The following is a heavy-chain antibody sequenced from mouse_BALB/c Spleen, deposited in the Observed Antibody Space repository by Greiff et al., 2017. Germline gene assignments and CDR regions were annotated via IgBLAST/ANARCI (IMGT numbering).Heavy chain of an antibody. CDR2: IWTGGGT. J-gene: IGHJ1*01. V-gene: IGHV2-9-2*01. Sequence: VKLKESGPGLVAPSQSLSITCTVSGFSLTSYDISWIRQPPGKGLEWLGVIWTGGGTNYNSAFMSRLSISKDNSKSQVFLKMNRLQTDDTAIYCCVRIGYYGYFDVWGAGTTVTVSA. CDR3: VRIGYYGYFDV. D-gene: IGHD2-2*01. CDR1: GFSLTSYD.